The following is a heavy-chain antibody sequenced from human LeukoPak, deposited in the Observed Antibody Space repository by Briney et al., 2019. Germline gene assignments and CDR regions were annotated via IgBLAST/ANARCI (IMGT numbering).Heavy chain of an antibody. J-gene: IGHJ4*02. V-gene: IGHV3-23*01. D-gene: IGHD3-22*01. Sequence: GGSLRLSCAASGFIFSSYAMSWVRQVPGKGLEWVSAISGSGGSTYYADSVKGRFTISRDNSKNTLYLQMNSLRAEDTAVYYCAKDVEYYYDSSGYYYFDYWGQGTLVTVSS. CDR3: AKDVEYYYDSSGYYYFDY. CDR2: ISGSGGST. CDR1: GFIFSSYA.